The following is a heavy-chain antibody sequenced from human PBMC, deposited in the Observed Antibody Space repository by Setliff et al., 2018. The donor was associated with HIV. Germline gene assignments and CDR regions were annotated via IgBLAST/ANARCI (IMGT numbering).Heavy chain of an antibody. V-gene: IGHV1-8*03. Sequence: ASVKVSCKASGYTFTSYDINWVRQATGQGLEWMGWMNPNSGNTGYAQKFQGRVTITRDTSLSTAYMELSRLRSDDTAVYYCVREGAGPTDDAFDIWGQGTMVTVSS. J-gene: IGHJ3*02. CDR3: VREGAGPTDDAFDI. CDR1: GYTFTSYD. D-gene: IGHD4-17*01. CDR2: MNPNSGNT.